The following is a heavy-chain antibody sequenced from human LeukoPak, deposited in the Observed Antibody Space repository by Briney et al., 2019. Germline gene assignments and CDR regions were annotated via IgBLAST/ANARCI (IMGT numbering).Heavy chain of an antibody. CDR2: INHSGST. CDR3: AGHRYYDFWSGYYALTWFDP. Sequence: SETLSLTCAVYGGSFSGYYWSWIRQPPGKGLEWIGEINHSGSTNYNPSLKSRVTISVDTSKNQFSLKLSSVTAADTAVYYCAGHRYYDFWSGYYALTWFDPWGQGTLVTVSS. D-gene: IGHD3-3*01. J-gene: IGHJ5*02. CDR1: GGSFSGYY. V-gene: IGHV4-34*01.